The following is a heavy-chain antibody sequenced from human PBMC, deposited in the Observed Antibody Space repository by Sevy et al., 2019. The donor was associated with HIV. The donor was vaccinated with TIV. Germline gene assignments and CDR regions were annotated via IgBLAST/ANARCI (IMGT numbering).Heavy chain of an antibody. CDR1: GFTISRYG. Sequence: GGSLRLSCAASGFTISRYGMHWVRQAPGKGLEWVAVIWYDGSNKYYADSVKGRLTISRDNSKNTLYLQMNCLRAEDTAVYYCAKPARLVRGVHGAFDIWGQGTMVTVSS. CDR3: AKPARLVRGVHGAFDI. J-gene: IGHJ3*02. V-gene: IGHV3-33*06. D-gene: IGHD3-10*01. CDR2: IWYDGSNK.